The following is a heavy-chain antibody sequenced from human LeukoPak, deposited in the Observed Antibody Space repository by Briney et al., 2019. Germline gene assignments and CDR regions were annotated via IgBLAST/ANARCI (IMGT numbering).Heavy chain of an antibody. CDR3: AKLIGADAFDF. D-gene: IGHD7-27*01. Sequence: AAGTLRLSCAASGFRFSTYGMHWVRQAPGKGLEWVAVIWYDGSNKNYADSVKGRFTISRDNSKNTVYLQMSNLRVEDTAVYYCAKLIGADAFDFWGQGTIVTVSS. V-gene: IGHV3-33*06. CDR1: GFRFSTYG. J-gene: IGHJ3*01. CDR2: IWYDGSNK.